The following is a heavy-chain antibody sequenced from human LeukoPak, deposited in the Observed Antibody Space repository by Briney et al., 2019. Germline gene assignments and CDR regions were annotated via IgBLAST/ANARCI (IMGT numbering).Heavy chain of an antibody. Sequence: TGGSLRLSCGVSGFTFDDYAMHWVRQGRGKSLEWVSLINENGDIAYYGDSVRGRFTVSRDNAKNSLYLQMNSLTTEDTALYYCAKARWEPNFDYWGQGTLVTVSS. J-gene: IGHJ4*02. V-gene: IGHV3-43*02. CDR3: AKARWEPNFDY. D-gene: IGHD1-26*01. CDR1: GFTFDDYA. CDR2: INENGDIA.